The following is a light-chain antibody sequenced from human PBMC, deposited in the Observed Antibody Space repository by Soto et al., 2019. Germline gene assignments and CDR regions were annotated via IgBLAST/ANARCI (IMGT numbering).Light chain of an antibody. V-gene: IGLV2-14*01. Sequence: QSALTQPASVSGSPGQSITISCTGTSSDVGGYNYVSWYQQHPGKAPKLMIYEVSNRPSGVSSRFSGSKSGNTASLTISGLQAEDEADYYCSSYASSILWVFGGGTQLTVL. CDR3: SSYASSILWV. CDR2: EVS. J-gene: IGLJ3*02. CDR1: SSDVGGYNY.